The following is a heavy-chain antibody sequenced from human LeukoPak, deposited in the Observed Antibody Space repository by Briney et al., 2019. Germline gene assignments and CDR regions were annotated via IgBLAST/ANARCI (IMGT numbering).Heavy chain of an antibody. J-gene: IGHJ4*02. CDR1: GFTVRSDY. CDR2: IYSGGST. Sequence: PGGSLRLSCAASGFTVRSDYMRWVRQPPRKGLEWVSFIYSGGSTYYADSVRGRFTISRDNFKNTLYLQMNSLRAEDTAVYYCARLGGSYYFAYWGQGTLVTVSS. V-gene: IGHV3-53*01. D-gene: IGHD1-26*01. CDR3: ARLGGSYYFAY.